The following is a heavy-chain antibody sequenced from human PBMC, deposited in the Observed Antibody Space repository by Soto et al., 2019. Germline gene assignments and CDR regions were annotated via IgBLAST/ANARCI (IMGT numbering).Heavy chain of an antibody. V-gene: IGHV4-34*01. D-gene: IGHD2-15*01. CDR2: INHSGST. CDR1: GVSFSCFY. CDR3: AREHCSGGSCPFNYGMDV. J-gene: IGHJ6*02. Sequence: PSETLSLTCAFYGVSFSCFYLILLRQPPGKGLEWIGEINHSGSTNYNPSLKSRVTISVDTSKNQFSLKLSSVTAADTAVYYCAREHCSGGSCPFNYGMDVWGQGTTVTVSS.